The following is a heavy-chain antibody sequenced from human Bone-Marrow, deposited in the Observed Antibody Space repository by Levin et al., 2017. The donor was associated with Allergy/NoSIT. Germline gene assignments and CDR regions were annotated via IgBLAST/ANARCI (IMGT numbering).Heavy chain of an antibody. CDR2: ISTTSSYI. J-gene: IGHJ4*02. V-gene: IGHV3-21*01. Sequence: SCVASGFTLGSYPMNWVRQAPGKGLEWVSSISTTSSYIYYGDSVKGRFTISRDNAQNSVYLDMDSLRAEDTAVYYCARLACSSATCYAEDHWGQGTRVTVSS. D-gene: IGHD2-2*01. CDR1: GFTLGSYP. CDR3: ARLACSSATCYAEDH.